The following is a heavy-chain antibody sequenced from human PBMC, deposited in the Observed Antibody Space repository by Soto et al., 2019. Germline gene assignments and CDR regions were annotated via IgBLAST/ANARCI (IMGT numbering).Heavy chain of an antibody. D-gene: IGHD1-26*01. CDR2: ISAYNGNT. J-gene: IGHJ5*02. CDR3: ARVVGALGHWFDT. Sequence: QVQLVQSGAEVKKPGASVTVSCKASGYNFNSYTISWVRQAPGQGLEWMGRISAYNGNTNYAQKLQGRVTMTTDTSTSTAYMELRSLRSDDTAVYHCARVVGALGHWFDTWCQGTLVTVSS. V-gene: IGHV1-18*01. CDR1: GYNFNSYT.